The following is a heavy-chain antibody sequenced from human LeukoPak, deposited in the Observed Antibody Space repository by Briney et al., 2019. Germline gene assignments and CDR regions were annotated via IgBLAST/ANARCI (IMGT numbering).Heavy chain of an antibody. D-gene: IGHD3-3*01. Sequence: SETLSLTCAVSGYSISSGYYWGWIRQSPGKGLEWIGGIYHSGSTYYNPSLKSRVPISVDTSKNQFSLKLSSVTAADTAVYYCARRGGVVLDYWGQGTLVTVSS. V-gene: IGHV4-38-2*01. CDR1: GYSISSGYY. J-gene: IGHJ4*02. CDR2: IYHSGST. CDR3: ARRGGVVLDY.